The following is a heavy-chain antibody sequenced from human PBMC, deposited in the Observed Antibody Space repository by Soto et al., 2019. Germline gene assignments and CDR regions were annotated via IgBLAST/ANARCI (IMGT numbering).Heavy chain of an antibody. CDR2: IAIDGSGA. CDR3: ASHMYGDCGHYCCMDV. Sequence: GGSLRLSCAASGFIFSSYWMHWVRQAPGKGLVWLSRIAIDGSGATYADSVKGRFTISRDNAKNTLYLQMNSLRVEDTAVYYCASHMYGDCGHYCCMDVWGQGTMVTVSS. CDR1: GFIFSSYW. J-gene: IGHJ6*02. D-gene: IGHD2-21*01. V-gene: IGHV3-74*01.